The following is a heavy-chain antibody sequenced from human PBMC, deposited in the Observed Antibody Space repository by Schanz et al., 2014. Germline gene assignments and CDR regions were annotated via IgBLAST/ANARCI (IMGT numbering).Heavy chain of an antibody. D-gene: IGHD2-21*01. CDR2: INTGSGDT. CDR1: EYSFTSYS. V-gene: IGHV1-3*04. J-gene: IGHJ3*02. Sequence: QVQLVQSGAEVKRPGASVKVSCKASEYSFTSYSMHWVRQAPGQRLDWMGWINTGSGDTKYSQNFQGRVTITRDTSASTAYMELSSLRSEDTAVYYCARDLPYCDGGKCYSDGFDIWGQGTLVTISS. CDR3: ARDLPYCDGGKCYSDGFDI.